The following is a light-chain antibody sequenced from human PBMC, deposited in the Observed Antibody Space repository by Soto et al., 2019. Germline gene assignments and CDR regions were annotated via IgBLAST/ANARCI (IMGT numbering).Light chain of an antibody. V-gene: IGKV3-20*01. J-gene: IGKJ1*01. CDR3: QQYGSSPPWT. CDR1: ESVSSRY. CDR2: GAS. Sequence: VFSQSPCTLSLSTGERATLSCRATESVSSRYLAWYQQKPGQAPRLLIYGASSRATGIPDRFSGSGSGTDFTLTISRLEPEDFAVYYCQQYGSSPPWTFGQGTKVAIK.